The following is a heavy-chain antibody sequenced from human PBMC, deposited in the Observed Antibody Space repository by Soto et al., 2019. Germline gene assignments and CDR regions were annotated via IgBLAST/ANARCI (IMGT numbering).Heavy chain of an antibody. J-gene: IGHJ6*02. CDR3: ALGRTGLDV. V-gene: IGHV3-7*01. D-gene: IGHD7-27*01. Sequence: EVQLVESGGGLVQPGGSRRLSCAASGFTFNKYWMTWVGQAPGKGLEWVANIQQVGSEKYYVDSVKGRFTISRDNADNSLYLQMNGLRAEDTAVYYCALGRTGLDVWGQGTTVTVSS. CDR2: IQQVGSEK. CDR1: GFTFNKYW.